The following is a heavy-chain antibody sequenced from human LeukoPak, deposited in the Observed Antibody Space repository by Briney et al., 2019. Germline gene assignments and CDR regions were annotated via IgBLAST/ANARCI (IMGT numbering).Heavy chain of an antibody. V-gene: IGHV3-15*01. CDR1: GFTFSQAW. J-gene: IGHJ4*02. CDR3: TILFAWYFDY. CDR2: IRPETDGGTT. Sequence: GGSLRLSCAASGFTFSQAWMSWVREAPGKGLHWVGRIRPETDGGTTDYAAPVKGRLTISRDHSKNTLYLQMDSLKIEDTAVYYCTILFAWYFDYWAQGTLVSVSS. D-gene: IGHD2/OR15-2a*01.